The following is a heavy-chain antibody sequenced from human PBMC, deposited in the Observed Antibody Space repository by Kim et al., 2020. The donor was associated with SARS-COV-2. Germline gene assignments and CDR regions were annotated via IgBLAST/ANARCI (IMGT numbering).Heavy chain of an antibody. CDR3: TRGGHGHWSGDSCYPGEY. J-gene: IGHJ4*02. V-gene: IGHV3-74*01. D-gene: IGHD2-15*01. CDR1: GFTFSNYW. CDR2: LNTDGTTT. Sequence: GGSLRLSCAASGFTFSNYWMHWVRQAPGKGLMWVSRLNTDGTTTDYADSVKGRFTISRDNAKNTLYLQMTGLRAEDAAVYYCTRGGHGHWSGDSCYPGEYWGQGTLVTVSS.